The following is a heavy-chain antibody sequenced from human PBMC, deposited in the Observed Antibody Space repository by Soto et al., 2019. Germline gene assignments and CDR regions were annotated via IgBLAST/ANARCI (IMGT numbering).Heavy chain of an antibody. CDR2: ISYDGSNK. CDR1: GFTFSSYA. J-gene: IGHJ6*02. CDR3: ARDLSPNYYYYGMDV. Sequence: PGGSLRLSCAASGFTFSSYAMHWVRQAPGKGLEWVAVISYDGSNKYYADSVKGRFTISRDNSKNTLYLQMNSLRAEDTAVYYCARDLSPNYYYYGMDVWGQGTTVTVSS. V-gene: IGHV3-30-3*01.